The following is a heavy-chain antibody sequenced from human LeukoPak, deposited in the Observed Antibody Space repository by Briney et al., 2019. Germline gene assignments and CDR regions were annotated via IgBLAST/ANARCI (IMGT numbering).Heavy chain of an antibody. CDR3: AKVSRSDDYGDPTADY. CDR2: IWSVGGAE. D-gene: IGHD4-17*01. CDR1: GFPFSSYG. Sequence: QTGGSLRLSCVASGFPFSSYGMHWVRQAPGKGLEWVAVIWSVGGAEYYADSVKGRFTISRDNSKNTLYLQMNSLRAEDTAVYYCAKVSRSDDYGDPTADYWGQGTLVTVSS. J-gene: IGHJ4*02. V-gene: IGHV3-33*06.